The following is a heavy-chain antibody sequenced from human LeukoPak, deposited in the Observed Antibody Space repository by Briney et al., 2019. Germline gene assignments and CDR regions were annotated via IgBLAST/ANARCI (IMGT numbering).Heavy chain of an antibody. V-gene: IGHV4-59*01. CDR1: GGSISSYY. J-gene: IGHJ4*02. CDR3: ARVTGYMIEDYFDY. CDR2: IYYSGST. D-gene: IGHD3-22*01. Sequence: PSETLSLTCTVSGGSISSYYWSWIRQPPGKGLEWIGYIYYSGSTNYNPSLKSRVTISVDTSKNQFSLRLSSVTAADTAVYYCARVTGYMIEDYFDYWGQGTLVTVSS.